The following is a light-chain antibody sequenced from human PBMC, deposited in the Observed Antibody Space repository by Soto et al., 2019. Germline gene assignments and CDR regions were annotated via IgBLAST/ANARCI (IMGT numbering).Light chain of an antibody. CDR1: QSLLHSNGYNY. J-gene: IGKJ1*01. CDR3: MQALQTLRT. V-gene: IGKV2-28*01. Sequence: DMGMSQSPLSLPVTTGEPASISFRSSQSLLHSNGYNYLDWYLQKPGQSPQLLIYLGSNRASGVPDRFSGSGSGTDFTLKISRVEAEDVGVYYCMQALQTLRTFGQGTKVDIK. CDR2: LGS.